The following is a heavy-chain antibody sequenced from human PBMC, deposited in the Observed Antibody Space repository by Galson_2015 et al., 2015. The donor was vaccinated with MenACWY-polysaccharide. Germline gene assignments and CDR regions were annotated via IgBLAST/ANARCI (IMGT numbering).Heavy chain of an antibody. CDR2: INSDASST. Sequence: SLRLSCAASGLTFSNNWIHWVRQAPGKGLVWVSRINSDASSTAYADSVKGRFTISRDNAKNTLYLQMNSLRVEDTAVYYCVGPRGRRGTAAYGMDAWAHGTTVTVSS. D-gene: IGHD6-25*01. V-gene: IGHV3-74*01. CDR3: VGPRGRRGTAAYGMDA. CDR1: GLTFSNNW. J-gene: IGHJ6*02.